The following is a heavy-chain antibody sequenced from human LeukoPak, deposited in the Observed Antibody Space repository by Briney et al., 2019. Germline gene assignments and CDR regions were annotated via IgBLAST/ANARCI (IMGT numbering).Heavy chain of an antibody. CDR1: GFTFSSYA. Sequence: GGSLRLSCAASGFTFSSYAMSWVRQAPGKGLEWVSAISGSGGSTYYADSVKGRFTISRDNSKNTLYLQMNSLRAEDTAVYYCAKSVVGYCSSTSCSLGDYWGQGTLVTVSS. V-gene: IGHV3-23*01. CDR3: AKSVVGYCSSTSCSLGDY. D-gene: IGHD2-2*01. CDR2: ISGSGGST. J-gene: IGHJ4*02.